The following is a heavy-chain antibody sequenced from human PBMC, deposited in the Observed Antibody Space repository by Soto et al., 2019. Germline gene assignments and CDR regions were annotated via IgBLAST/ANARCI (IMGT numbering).Heavy chain of an antibody. V-gene: IGHV1-18*01. J-gene: IGHJ3*02. Sequence: QVQLVQSGAEVKKPGASVKVSCKASGYTFTSYGISWVRQAPGQGLEWMGRISAYNGNTNYAQKLQGRVTMTTDTSTSTAYMELRSLRSDDTAVYYCARDPTSGEYYYDSSGRSNAFDIWGQGTMVTVSS. CDR1: GYTFTSYG. D-gene: IGHD3-22*01. CDR3: ARDPTSGEYYYDSSGRSNAFDI. CDR2: ISAYNGNT.